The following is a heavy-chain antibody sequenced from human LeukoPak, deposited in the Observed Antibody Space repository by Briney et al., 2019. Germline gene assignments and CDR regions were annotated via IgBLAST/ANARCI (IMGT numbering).Heavy chain of an antibody. Sequence: PSETLSLTCAVYGGSFSGYYWSWIRQPPGKGLEWIGEINHSGSTNYNPSLKSRVTISVDTSKNQFSLKLSSVTAADTAVYYCASLYRHYGDYVWFDPWGQGTLVTVSS. CDR3: ASLYRHYGDYVWFDP. V-gene: IGHV4-34*01. CDR1: GGSFSGYY. D-gene: IGHD4-17*01. CDR2: INHSGST. J-gene: IGHJ5*02.